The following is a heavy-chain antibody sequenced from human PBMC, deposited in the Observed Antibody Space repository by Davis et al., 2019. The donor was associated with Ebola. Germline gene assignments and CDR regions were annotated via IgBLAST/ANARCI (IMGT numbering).Heavy chain of an antibody. CDR3: AAGGSRGGFDV. Sequence: ASVKVSCKVSGYILTELSIHWVRQAPGQGLEWMGNFDPEDNEIIYAHKFEGRVTLTEDTSTHTAYMELNSLRSDDSAVYYCAAGGSRGGFDVWGQGTMVTVSS. CDR1: GYILTELS. V-gene: IGHV1-24*01. J-gene: IGHJ3*01. CDR2: FDPEDNEI. D-gene: IGHD1-26*01.